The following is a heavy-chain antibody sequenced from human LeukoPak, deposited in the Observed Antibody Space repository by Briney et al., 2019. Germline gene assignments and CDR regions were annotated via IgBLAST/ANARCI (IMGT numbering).Heavy chain of an antibody. CDR1: GFTFSSYS. D-gene: IGHD6-6*01. V-gene: IGHV3-21*01. J-gene: IGHJ4*02. CDR3: ARGPNSNWSGLDF. Sequence: PGGSLRLSCAASGFTFSSYSMTWVRQAPGKGLEWVSSISSSSSYIYYADLVKGRFTISRDNAKNTLYLQVNNLRAEDTAVYYCARGPNSNWSGLDFWGQGTLLTVSS. CDR2: ISSSSSYI.